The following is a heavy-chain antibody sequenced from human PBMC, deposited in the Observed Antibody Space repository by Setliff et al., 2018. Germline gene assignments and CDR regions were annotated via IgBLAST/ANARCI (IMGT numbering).Heavy chain of an antibody. Sequence: GGSLRLSCAASGFTYTMYGIHWVRQAPGKGLEWVAVTSYDGINQYYADSVQGRFTIFRDNSKNTLYLQMNSLRGEDTAVYYCARDSGQSRNYNFWSGQLDYWGQGTLVTVSS. CDR1: GFTYTMYG. D-gene: IGHD3-3*01. CDR2: TSYDGINQ. V-gene: IGHV3-30*06. J-gene: IGHJ4*02. CDR3: ARDSGQSRNYNFWSGQLDY.